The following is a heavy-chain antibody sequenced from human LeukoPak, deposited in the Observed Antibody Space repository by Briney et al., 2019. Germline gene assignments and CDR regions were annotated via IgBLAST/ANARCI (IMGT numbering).Heavy chain of an antibody. CDR3: ARVSPFGWLGYYYMDV. Sequence: WETLSLTCTVSGGSISSSSYYWGWIRQPPGKGLEWIGRIYYSRSTYYNPSLKTRVTISVDTSKNQFSLKLSSVTAADTGVYYCARVSPFGWLGYYYMDVWGTGTTVTVSS. D-gene: IGHD3-9*01. J-gene: IGHJ6*03. CDR2: IYYSRST. V-gene: IGHV4-39*07. CDR1: GGSISSSSYY.